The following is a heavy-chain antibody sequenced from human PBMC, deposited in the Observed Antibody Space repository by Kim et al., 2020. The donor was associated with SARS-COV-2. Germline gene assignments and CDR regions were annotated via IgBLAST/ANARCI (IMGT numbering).Heavy chain of an antibody. D-gene: IGHD6-6*01. CDR1: GGSFSGYY. Sequence: SETPSLTCAVYGGSFSGYYWSWIRQPPGKGLEWIGEINHSGSTNYNPSLKSRVTISVDTSKNQFSLKLSFVTAADTAVYYCARRYSSSSFNWFDPWGQGTLVTVSS. V-gene: IGHV4-34*01. CDR3: ARRYSSSSFNWFDP. J-gene: IGHJ5*02. CDR2: INHSGST.